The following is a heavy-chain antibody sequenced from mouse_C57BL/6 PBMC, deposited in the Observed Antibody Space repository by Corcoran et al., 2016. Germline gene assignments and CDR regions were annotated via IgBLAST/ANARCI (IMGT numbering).Heavy chain of an antibody. J-gene: IGHJ1*03. CDR1: GYTFTAYY. CDR3: ARGLYHHWYLDV. D-gene: IGHD6-2*01. V-gene: IGHV1-76*01. Sequence: QVQLKQSGPELVRPGASVKLSCKASGYTFTAYYINWVKQRPGQGLEWIARIYPGSGNTYYNEKFKGKATLTAEKSSSTAYMQLSSLTSEDSAVYFGARGLYHHWYLDVWGTGTTVTVSS. CDR2: IYPGSGNT.